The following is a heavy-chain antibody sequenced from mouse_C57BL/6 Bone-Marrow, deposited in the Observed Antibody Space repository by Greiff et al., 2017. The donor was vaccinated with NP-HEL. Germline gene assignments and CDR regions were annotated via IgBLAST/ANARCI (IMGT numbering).Heavy chain of an antibody. D-gene: IGHD1-1*01. Sequence: QVQLKESGAELVRPGASVTLSCKASGYTFTDYEMHWVKQTPVHGLEWIGAIDPATGGTAYNQKFKGKAILTADKSSSTAYMELRSLTSEDSAVYYCTRDGSSPYYFDYWGQGTTLTVSS. J-gene: IGHJ2*01. CDR1: GYTFTDYE. CDR3: TRDGSSPYYFDY. CDR2: IDPATGGT. V-gene: IGHV1-15*01.